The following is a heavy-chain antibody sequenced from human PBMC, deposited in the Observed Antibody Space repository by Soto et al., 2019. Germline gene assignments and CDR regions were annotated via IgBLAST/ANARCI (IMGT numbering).Heavy chain of an antibody. Sequence: QVQLQESGPGLVKPSETLSLICTVSGASVNSYGWSWIRQPPGKGLEWIGYIYYSGSTNYNPSLESRVTIAADTSRNRFSLRLSSVTAADTAVYFCARDLYSSSSGLDFWGQGTLVTVSS. V-gene: IGHV4-59*02. CDR1: GASVNSYG. D-gene: IGHD6-6*01. CDR2: IYYSGST. J-gene: IGHJ4*02. CDR3: ARDLYSSSSGLDF.